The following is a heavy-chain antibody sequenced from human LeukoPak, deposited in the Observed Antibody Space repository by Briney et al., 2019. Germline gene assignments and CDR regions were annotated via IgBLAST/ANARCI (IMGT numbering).Heavy chain of an antibody. J-gene: IGHJ4*02. CDR3: AVGIVRYFGPIDY. D-gene: IGHD3-9*01. CDR1: GYTFTSYD. CDR2: MNPNSGNT. V-gene: IGHV1-8*01. Sequence: ASVKVSCKASGYTFTSYDINWVRQATGQGLEWMGWMNPNSGNTGYAQKFQGRVTMTRNTSISTAYMELSSLRSEDTAVYYCAVGIVRYFGPIDYWGQGTLVTVSS.